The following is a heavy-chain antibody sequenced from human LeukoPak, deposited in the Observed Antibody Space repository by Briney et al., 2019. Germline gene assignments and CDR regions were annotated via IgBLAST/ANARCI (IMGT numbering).Heavy chain of an antibody. Sequence: GGSLRLFCAASGFTFSSYWMSWVRQAPGKGLEWVANIKQDGSEKYYVDSVKGRFTISRDNAKNSLYLQMNSLRAEDTAVYYCASSGSYWILFDYWGQGTLVTVSS. J-gene: IGHJ4*02. CDR1: GFTFSSYW. CDR3: ASSGSYWILFDY. D-gene: IGHD1-26*01. CDR2: IKQDGSEK. V-gene: IGHV3-7*01.